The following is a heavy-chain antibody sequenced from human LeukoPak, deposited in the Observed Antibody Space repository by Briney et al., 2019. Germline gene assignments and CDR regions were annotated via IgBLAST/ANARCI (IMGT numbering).Heavy chain of an antibody. V-gene: IGHV1-8*01. D-gene: IGHD2-2*02. CDR1: GYTFTSYD. J-gene: IGHJ4*02. CDR2: MNPNSGAT. Sequence: ASVKVSCKASGYTFTSYDFNWLRQATGQGPEWMRWMNPNSGATGYARKFQGRVTMTRSASINTAYMELTDLRSEDTAVYYCARGTPRNQLLLYHFDYWGQGTLVTVSS. CDR3: ARGTPRNQLLLYHFDY.